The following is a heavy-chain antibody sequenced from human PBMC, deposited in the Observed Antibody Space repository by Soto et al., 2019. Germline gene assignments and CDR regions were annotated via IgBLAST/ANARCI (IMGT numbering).Heavy chain of an antibody. CDR3: AWGEGRGPFAG. CDR1: GGSMNSHDYY. Sequence: PPDTVSSKCTVPGGSMNSHDYYWIWIRQPPGKGLEWIGYIHNSGSTYYNPSLKSRLTISSDMSKNQFSLRLNSVTAADTALYFCAWGEGRGPFAGWRQGTKFSV. V-gene: IGHV4-30-4*02. CDR2: IHNSGST. J-gene: IGHJ3*01. D-gene: IGHD3-10*01.